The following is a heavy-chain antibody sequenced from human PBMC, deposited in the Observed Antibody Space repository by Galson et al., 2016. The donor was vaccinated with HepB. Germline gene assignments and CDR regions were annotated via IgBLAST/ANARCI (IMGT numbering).Heavy chain of an antibody. CDR2: IYPGDSDT. V-gene: IGHV5-51*01. J-gene: IGHJ4*02. Sequence: QSGAEVKKPGESLKISCRASGYTFSNSWIGWVRQVPGKGLEWMGIIYPGDSDTRYSPAFQGQVTTSADKSISTAYLQWSSLKASDTAMYYCARPYSSGQYFAYWGQGALVTVSS. D-gene: IGHD6-19*01. CDR3: ARPYSSGQYFAY. CDR1: GYTFSNSW.